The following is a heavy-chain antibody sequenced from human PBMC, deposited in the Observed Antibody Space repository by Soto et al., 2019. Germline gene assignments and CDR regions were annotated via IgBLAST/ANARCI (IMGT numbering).Heavy chain of an antibody. CDR1: GFTLSSYG. J-gene: IGHJ4*02. CDR2: IWHDDK. Sequence: QVQLVESGGGVVQPGRSLRLSCAASGFTLSSYGMHWVRQAPGKGLEWVAVIWHDDKYYVNSVKGRFTISRDNSKNTLYLQMSSRRAEDTAVYYCARDQILYGGNSFDSWGQGTLVTVSS. D-gene: IGHD2-15*01. V-gene: IGHV3-33*01. CDR3: ARDQILYGGNSFDS.